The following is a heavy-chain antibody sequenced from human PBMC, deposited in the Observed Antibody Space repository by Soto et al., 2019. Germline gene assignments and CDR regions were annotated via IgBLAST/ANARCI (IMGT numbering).Heavy chain of an antibody. V-gene: IGHV1-46*01. Sequence: QVQLVQSGTVVKKPGASVKVSCKASGYTFTSYYMHWGRQAPGQWLEWMGIINPSGGSTSYSQKFQGRVTMTRYTSTNTVYMELSSLRSEDTAVYYCARDGGNSGAFDIWGQGTMVTVSS. J-gene: IGHJ3*02. D-gene: IGHD2-21*02. CDR3: ARDGGNSGAFDI. CDR2: INPSGGST. CDR1: GYTFTSYY.